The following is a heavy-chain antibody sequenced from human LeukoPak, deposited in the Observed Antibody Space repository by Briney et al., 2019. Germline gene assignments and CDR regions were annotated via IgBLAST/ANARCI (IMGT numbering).Heavy chain of an antibody. D-gene: IGHD3-22*01. V-gene: IGHV4-34*01. CDR2: INHSGST. CDR3: ASFRNYYYDSSGSTTNWFDP. CDR1: GGSFSGYY. J-gene: IGHJ5*02. Sequence: SETLSLTCAVYGGSFSGYYWSRIRQPPGKGLEWIGDINHSGSTNYNPSLKSRVNISVATTKNQFSLKLSSVTAADTAVYYCASFRNYYYDSSGSTTNWFDPWGQGTLVTVSS.